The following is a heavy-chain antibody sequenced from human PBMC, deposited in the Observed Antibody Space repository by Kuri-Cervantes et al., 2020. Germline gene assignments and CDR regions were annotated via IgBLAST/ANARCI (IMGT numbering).Heavy chain of an antibody. CDR3: ATWGSGWYRYYFDC. J-gene: IGHJ4*02. CDR1: GYTFASYD. CDR2: MNPNSGNT. D-gene: IGHD6-19*01. Sequence: ASVKVSCKASGYTFASYDINWVRQATGQGLEWTGWMNPNSGNTGYAQKFQGRVTMTRNTSISTAYMELSSLRSEDTAVYYCATWGSGWYRYYFDCWGQGTLVTVSS. V-gene: IGHV1-8*01.